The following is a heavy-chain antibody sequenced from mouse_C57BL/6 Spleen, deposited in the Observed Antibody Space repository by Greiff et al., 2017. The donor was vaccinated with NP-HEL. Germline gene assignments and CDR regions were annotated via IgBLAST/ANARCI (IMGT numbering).Heavy chain of an antibody. CDR3: ARDKFAY. CDR2: INPNNGGT. J-gene: IGHJ3*01. Sequence: EVQLQQSGPELVKPGASVKISCKASGYTFTDYYMNWVKQSHGKSLEWIGDINPNNGGTSYNQKFKGKATLTVDKSSSTASMELRSLTSEDSAVYYCARDKFAYWGQGTLVTVSA. CDR1: GYTFTDYY. V-gene: IGHV1-26*01.